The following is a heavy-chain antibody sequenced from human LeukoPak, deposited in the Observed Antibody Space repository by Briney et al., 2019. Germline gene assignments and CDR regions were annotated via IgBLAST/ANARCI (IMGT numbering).Heavy chain of an antibody. J-gene: IGHJ4*02. CDR3: ARDRSGVVPAAS. V-gene: IGHV1-2*02. Sequence: GASVKVSCKASGYTFTGYYMHWVRQAPGQGLEWMGWINPNSGGTNYAQKFQGRVTMTRDTSTSTAYMELSRLRSDDTAVYYCARDRSGVVPAASWGQGTLVTVSS. CDR1: GYTFTGYY. D-gene: IGHD2-2*01. CDR2: INPNSGGT.